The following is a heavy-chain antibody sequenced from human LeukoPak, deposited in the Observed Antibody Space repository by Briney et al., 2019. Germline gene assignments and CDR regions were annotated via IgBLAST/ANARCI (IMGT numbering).Heavy chain of an antibody. Sequence: GGSLRLSCAASGFTFSSYSMNWVRQAPGKGLEWVSSISSSSSYIYYADSVKGRFTISRDNSKNTLYLQMNSLRAEDTAVYFCAKDVPAAYFDYWGQGTLVTVSS. D-gene: IGHD2-2*01. J-gene: IGHJ4*02. CDR1: GFTFSSYS. CDR2: ISSSSSYI. CDR3: AKDVPAAYFDY. V-gene: IGHV3-21*01.